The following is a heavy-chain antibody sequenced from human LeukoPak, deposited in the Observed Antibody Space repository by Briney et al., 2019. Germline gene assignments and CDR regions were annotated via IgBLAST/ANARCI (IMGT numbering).Heavy chain of an antibody. V-gene: IGHV3-15*01. CDR2: IKSKTDGGTT. CDR3: TTDSSGYYDDAFDI. CDR1: GFTFSNAW. Sequence: GGSLRLSCAASGFTFSNAWMSWVRQAPGKGLEWVGRIKSKTDGGTTGYAAPVKGRFTISRDDSKNTLYLQMNSLKTEDTAVYYCTTDSSGYYDDAFDIWGQGTMVTVSS. D-gene: IGHD3-22*01. J-gene: IGHJ3*02.